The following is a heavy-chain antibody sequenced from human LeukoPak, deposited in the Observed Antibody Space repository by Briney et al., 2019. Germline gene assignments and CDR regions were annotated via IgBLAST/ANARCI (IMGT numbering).Heavy chain of an antibody. J-gene: IGHJ3*02. CDR3: ARAELPAAIKSGAFDI. CDR2: IWSDGSNK. V-gene: IGHV3-33*01. D-gene: IGHD2-2*01. Sequence: GGSLSLSCAASGFTFSSYGMHWVRQAPGKGLEWVAVIWSDGSNKYYADSVKGRFTISRDNSKNTLYLQMNSLRAEDTAVYYCARAELPAAIKSGAFDIWGQGTMVTVSS. CDR1: GFTFSSYG.